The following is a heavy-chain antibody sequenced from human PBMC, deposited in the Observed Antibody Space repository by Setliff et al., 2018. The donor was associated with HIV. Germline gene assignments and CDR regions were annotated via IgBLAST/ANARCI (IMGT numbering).Heavy chain of an antibody. CDR3: ARDVYFTFSGEVIRHYLDV. D-gene: IGHD3-3*01. V-gene: IGHV5-51*01. CDR2: IYPGDSDT. CDR1: GYSFTSYW. J-gene: IGHJ6*03. Sequence: GESLKISCKGSGYSFTSYWIGWVRQMPGKGLEWMGIIYPGDSDTRYSPSFQGQVTISADKSISTAYLQWSSLKASDTAVYYCARDVYFTFSGEVIRHYLDVWGKGTTVTVSS.